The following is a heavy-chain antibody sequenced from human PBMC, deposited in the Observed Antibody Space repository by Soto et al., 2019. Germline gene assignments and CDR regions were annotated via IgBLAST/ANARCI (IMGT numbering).Heavy chain of an antibody. CDR1: GYTFSNYD. V-gene: IGHV1-8*01. Sequence: QVQLVQSGAEVKKPGASVKVSCKASGYTFSNYDINWVRQATGQGLEWMGWMNPNSGNTGYEQKFQGRVTMTRNTSISTAYMELSSLRSDDTAVYYCVRGRRGDYVDYIVWGQGTLVTVSS. CDR2: MNPNSGNT. D-gene: IGHD4-17*01. J-gene: IGHJ4*02. CDR3: VRGRRGDYVDYIV.